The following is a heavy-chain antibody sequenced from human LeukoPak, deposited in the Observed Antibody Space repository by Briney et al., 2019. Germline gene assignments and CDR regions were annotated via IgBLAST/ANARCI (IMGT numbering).Heavy chain of an antibody. V-gene: IGHV1-18*01. Sequence: ASVKVSCMASGYTFPSYGISWVRQAPGQGLEWVGWISAYNGKTNYATQLQGSVTMNTDTSTSTASLELRSLRPDDTAVYYCARIALSGSYSAAFDIWGQGTMVTVSS. D-gene: IGHD1-26*01. CDR2: ISAYNGKT. CDR3: ARIALSGSYSAAFDI. CDR1: GYTFPSYG. J-gene: IGHJ3*02.